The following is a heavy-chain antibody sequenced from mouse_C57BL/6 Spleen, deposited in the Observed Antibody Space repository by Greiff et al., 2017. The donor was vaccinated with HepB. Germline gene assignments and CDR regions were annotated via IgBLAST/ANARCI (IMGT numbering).Heavy chain of an antibody. V-gene: IGHV1-80*01. CDR1: GYAFSSYW. CDR3: ARRDYYGSSYDWYFDV. CDR2: IYPGDGDT. Sequence: VKVVESGAELVKPGASVKISCKASGYAFSSYWMNWVKQRPGKGLEWIGQIYPGDGDTNYNGKFKGKATLTADKSSSTAYMQLSSLTSEDSAVYVCARRDYYGSSYDWYFDVWGTGTTVTVSS. D-gene: IGHD1-1*01. J-gene: IGHJ1*03.